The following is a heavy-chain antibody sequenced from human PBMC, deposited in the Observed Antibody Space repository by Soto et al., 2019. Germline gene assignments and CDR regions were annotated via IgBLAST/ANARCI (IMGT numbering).Heavy chain of an antibody. Sequence: EVQLVESGGGLVQPGGSLRLSCAASGFTVSSNYMSWVRQAPGKGLEWASVIYSGGSTFYADSVKGRFTISRDNAKNTLYLLMNSLGAEDTAVYYCARNDYDSSGYYYVGAFDVWGKGTMVTVSS. V-gene: IGHV3-66*01. D-gene: IGHD3-22*01. CDR1: GFTVSSNY. J-gene: IGHJ3*01. CDR3: ARNDYDSSGYYYVGAFDV. CDR2: IYSGGST.